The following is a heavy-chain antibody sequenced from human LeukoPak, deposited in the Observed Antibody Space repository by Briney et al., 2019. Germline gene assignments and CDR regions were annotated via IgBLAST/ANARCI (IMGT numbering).Heavy chain of an antibody. CDR2: ISGSGGST. Sequence: SGGSLRPSCAASGFTFSSYAMSWVRQAPGKGLEWVSAISGSGGSTYYADSVKGRFTISRDNSKNTLYLQMNSLRAEDTAVYYCAKVGPQLQQQLVKESYYYGMGVWGQGTTVTVSS. CDR3: AKVGPQLQQQLVKESYYYGMGV. V-gene: IGHV3-23*01. CDR1: GFTFSSYA. J-gene: IGHJ6*02. D-gene: IGHD6-13*01.